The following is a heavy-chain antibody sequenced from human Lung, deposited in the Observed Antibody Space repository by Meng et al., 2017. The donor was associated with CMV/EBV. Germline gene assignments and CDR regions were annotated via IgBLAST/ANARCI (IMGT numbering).Heavy chain of an antibody. CDR2: KNHSGST. CDR1: GGPFSGYY. J-gene: IGHJ4*02. D-gene: IGHD6-13*01. CDR3: AAREGIAAAGEDY. Sequence: QVQLQQWGTGLVKPSEPLSFTCAVYGGPFSGYYWSWMRQPPGKGLEWSGEKNHSGSTNYNPSLKSRVTISVDTSKNQFSLKLRSVTAADAAVYYCAAREGIAAAGEDYWGQGTLVTVSS. V-gene: IGHV4-34*01.